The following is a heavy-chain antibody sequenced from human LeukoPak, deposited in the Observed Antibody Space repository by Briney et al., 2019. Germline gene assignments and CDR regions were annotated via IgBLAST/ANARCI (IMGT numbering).Heavy chain of an antibody. CDR1: GYTFTGYY. V-gene: IGHV1-2*02. CDR3: ARALNYYYYGMDV. Sequence: ASVKVSCKASGYTFTGYYMHWVRQAPGQGLEWMGWINPNSGGTNYAQKFQGRVTMTRHTSISTAYMELSRLRSDDTAVYYCARALNYYYYGMDVWGQGTTVTVSS. CDR2: INPNSGGT. J-gene: IGHJ6*02.